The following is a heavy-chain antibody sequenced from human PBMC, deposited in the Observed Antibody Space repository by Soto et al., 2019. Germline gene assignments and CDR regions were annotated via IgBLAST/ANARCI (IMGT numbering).Heavy chain of an antibody. V-gene: IGHV3-7*03. Sequence: GSLRLSCVGSGFTFSSYWLAWVRQTPGKGLEWVATIKADGTEKYYVDSVKGRFTFSRDNAKTSVYLEMNSLRAEDTAVYYCVTAVRGYNANGDIWGQGTTVTVS. D-gene: IGHD5-12*01. J-gene: IGHJ6*01. CDR3: VTAVRGYNANGDI. CDR1: GFTFSSYW. CDR2: IKADGTEK.